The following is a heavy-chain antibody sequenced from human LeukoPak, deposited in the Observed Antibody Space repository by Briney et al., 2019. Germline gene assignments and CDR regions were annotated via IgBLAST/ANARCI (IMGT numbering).Heavy chain of an antibody. J-gene: IGHJ3*02. D-gene: IGHD3-22*01. CDR3: ARDITYYYDSSGKMGHAFDI. V-gene: IGHV4-61*02. Sequence: PSETLSLTCTVSGGSVNSGNYYWTWIRQPAGKGLEWIGRIYTSGSTNYNPSLKSRVTISGDTSKNQLSLRLTSVTAADTAVYYCARDITYYYDSSGKMGHAFDIWGQGTMVTVSS. CDR2: IYTSGST. CDR1: GGSVNSGNYY.